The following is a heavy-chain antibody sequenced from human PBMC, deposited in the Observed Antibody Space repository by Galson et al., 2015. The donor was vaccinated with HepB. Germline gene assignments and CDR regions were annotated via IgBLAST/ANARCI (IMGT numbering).Heavy chain of an antibody. Sequence: SLRLSCAASGFTFSSYSMNWVRQAPGKGLEWVAVISDDGSNKQYADSVKGRFTISRDNSKNTLYLQMNSLRVEDTAVYYCARPRERFGELIFGMDVWGQGTTVTVSS. CDR3: ARPRERFGELIFGMDV. J-gene: IGHJ6*02. D-gene: IGHD3-10*01. CDR2: ISDDGSNK. CDR1: GFTFSSYS. V-gene: IGHV3-30*03.